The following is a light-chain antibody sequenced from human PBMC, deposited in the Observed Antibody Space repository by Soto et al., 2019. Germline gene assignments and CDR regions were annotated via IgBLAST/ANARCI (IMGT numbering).Light chain of an antibody. CDR2: AAS. CDR1: QSISSY. Sequence: DIQMTQSPSALSASGEDRVTITCRASQSISSYLNWYEQKPGKAPKLLIYAASSLQSGVPSRFSGSGSGTDFTLTISSLQPEDFATYYCQQSYSTPYTFGQGTKLEIK. CDR3: QQSYSTPYT. J-gene: IGKJ2*01. V-gene: IGKV1-39*01.